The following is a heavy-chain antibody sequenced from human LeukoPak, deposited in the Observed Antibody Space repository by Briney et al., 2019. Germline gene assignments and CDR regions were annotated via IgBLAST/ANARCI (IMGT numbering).Heavy chain of an antibody. CDR1: GFTFSSYG. CDR2: ISSSSSYI. CDR3: ARAPSYYDSSGYYVHYWYFDL. D-gene: IGHD3-22*01. J-gene: IGHJ2*01. V-gene: IGHV3-21*01. Sequence: GGSLRLSCAASGFTFSSYGMHWVRQAPGKGLGWVSSISSSSSYIYYADSVKGRFTISRDNAKNSLYLQMNSLRAEDTAVYYCARAPSYYDSSGYYVHYWYFDLWGRGTLVTVSS.